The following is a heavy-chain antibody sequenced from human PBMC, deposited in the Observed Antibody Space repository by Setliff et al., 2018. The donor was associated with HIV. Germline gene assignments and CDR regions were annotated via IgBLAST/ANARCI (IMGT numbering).Heavy chain of an antibody. V-gene: IGHV4-59*01. Sequence: PSETLSLTCTVSGGPISTYYWSWIRQPPGKGLEWIGSIYFTGSSDNNPSLKSRVTLSVDTSKHQFSLKLSSVTAADTAVYYCARVQMAYAAFDVWGQGTMVTVSS. CDR1: GGPISTYY. CDR2: IYFTGSS. CDR3: ARVQMAYAAFDV. J-gene: IGHJ3*01. D-gene: IGHD4-17*01.